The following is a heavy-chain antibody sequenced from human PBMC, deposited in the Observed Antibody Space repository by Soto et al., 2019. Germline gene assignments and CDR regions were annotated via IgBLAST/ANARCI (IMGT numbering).Heavy chain of an antibody. V-gene: IGHV1-18*01. CDR1: GYTFTSYG. CDR3: ARYYDILTGYPPPFDY. Sequence: QVQLVQSGAEVKKPGASVKVSCKASGYTFTSYGISWVRQAPGQGLEWMGWISAYNGNTNYAQKLQGRVTMTTDTXTXTAYMELRSLRSDDTAVYYCARYYDILTGYPPPFDYWGQGTLVTVSS. D-gene: IGHD3-9*01. J-gene: IGHJ4*02. CDR2: ISAYNGNT.